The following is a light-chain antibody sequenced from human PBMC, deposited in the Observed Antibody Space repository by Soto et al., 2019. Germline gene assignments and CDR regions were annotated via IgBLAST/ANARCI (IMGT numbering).Light chain of an antibody. Sequence: EIVMTQSPATLSVSPGERATLSCRASQSVSSNLAWYQQKPGQGPRLLIYGASTRATGIPARFSGSGSGTEFTLTISSLQSEDFAVYYCQQYNKWPPWTFGQGTKVEIK. CDR2: GAS. CDR1: QSVSSN. V-gene: IGKV3-15*01. J-gene: IGKJ1*01. CDR3: QQYNKWPPWT.